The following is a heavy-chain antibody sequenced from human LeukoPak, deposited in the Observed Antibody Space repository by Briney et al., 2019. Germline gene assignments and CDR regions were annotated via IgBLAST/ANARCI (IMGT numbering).Heavy chain of an antibody. D-gene: IGHD5-12*01. Sequence: SETLSLTCTVSGGSISSYYWSWMRQPPGKGLEWIGYTYYSGSTNYNPSLKSRVTISLDTSKNQFSLKLSSVTAADTAVYYCARTLRGYSGYDPFDCRGQGILVTVSS. V-gene: IGHV4-59*01. CDR1: GGSISSYY. CDR2: TYYSGST. CDR3: ARTLRGYSGYDPFDC. J-gene: IGHJ4*02.